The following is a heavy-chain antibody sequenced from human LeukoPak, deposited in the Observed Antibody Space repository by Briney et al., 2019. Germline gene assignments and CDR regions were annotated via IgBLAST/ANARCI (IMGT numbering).Heavy chain of an antibody. Sequence: GGSLRLSCAASGFSFSSSGMHWVRQAPGKGPEWVAFTRFDDSYKAYGDSVKGRFTISRDNSKNTLYLQMDSLRSDDTAVYYCAKSSAEITWFDPWGQGTLVTVSS. D-gene: IGHD6-19*01. J-gene: IGHJ5*02. V-gene: IGHV3-30*02. CDR1: GFSFSSSG. CDR3: AKSSAEITWFDP. CDR2: TRFDDSYK.